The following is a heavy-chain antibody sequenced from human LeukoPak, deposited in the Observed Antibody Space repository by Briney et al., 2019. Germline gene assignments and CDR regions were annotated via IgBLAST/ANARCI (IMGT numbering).Heavy chain of an antibody. CDR3: VREYCSGGSCQFDS. CDR1: GYTFTGYY. D-gene: IGHD2-15*01. J-gene: IGHJ4*02. CDR2: INPDSGGT. V-gene: IGHV1-2*02. Sequence: GASVTVSCKASGYTFTGYYLHWVRQAPGQGLEWMGWINPDSGGTDFAQKFQGRVAMTRDTSITTAYMDLSRLRSDDTAVYFCVREYCSGGSCQFDSWSQGTLVTVSS.